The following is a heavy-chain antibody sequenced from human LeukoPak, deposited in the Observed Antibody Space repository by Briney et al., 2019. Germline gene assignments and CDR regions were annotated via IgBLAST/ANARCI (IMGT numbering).Heavy chain of an antibody. J-gene: IGHJ4*02. CDR3: AKGAPKRDYFDY. Sequence: GGSLRLSCAASGFSVSDIFMSWVRQAPGKGLEWVSAISGSGGSTYYADSVKGRFTISRDNSKNTLYLQMNSLRAEDTAVYYCAKGAPKRDYFDYWGQGTLVTVSS. CDR2: ISGSGGST. D-gene: IGHD6-25*01. CDR1: GFSVSDIF. V-gene: IGHV3-23*01.